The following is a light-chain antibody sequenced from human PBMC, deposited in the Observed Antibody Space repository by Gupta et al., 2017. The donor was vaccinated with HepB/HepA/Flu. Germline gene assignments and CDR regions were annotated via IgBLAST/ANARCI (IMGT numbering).Light chain of an antibody. Sequence: SYVLTQPPSVSVAPGKTARITCGGNNIGSQSVHWYQQKPAQAPVLFIYYDSDRLSGIPERFSGSNSGTTATLTISRVEAGEEADYYCQVGDSNSDNVLFGGGTKLTVL. J-gene: IGLJ2*01. V-gene: IGLV3-21*04. CDR3: QVGDSNSDNVL. CDR2: YDS. CDR1: NIGSQS.